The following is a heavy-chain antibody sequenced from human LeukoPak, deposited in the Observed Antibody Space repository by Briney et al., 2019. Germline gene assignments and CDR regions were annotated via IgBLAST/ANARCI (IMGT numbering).Heavy chain of an antibody. CDR2: IYHSGST. J-gene: IGHJ4*02. V-gene: IGHV4-4*02. D-gene: IGHD6-19*01. CDR3: ARGPPYSSGWYLY. Sequence: SGTLSLTCAVSGGSISSSNWWSWVRQPPGQGLEWIGEIYHSGSTNYNPSLKSRVTISVDTSKNQFSLKLSSVTAADTAVYYCARGPPYSSGWYLYWGQGTLVTVSS. CDR1: GGSISSSNW.